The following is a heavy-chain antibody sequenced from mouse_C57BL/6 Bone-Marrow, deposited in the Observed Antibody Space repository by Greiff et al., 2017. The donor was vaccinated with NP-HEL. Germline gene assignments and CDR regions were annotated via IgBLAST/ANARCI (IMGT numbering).Heavy chain of an antibody. CDR2: IRSKSNNYAT. CDR1: GFSFNTYA. Sequence: EVHLVESGGGLVQPKGSLKLSCAASGFSFNTYAMNWVRQAPGKGLEWVARIRSKSNNYATYYADSVKDRFTISRDDSESMLYLQMNNLKTEDIAMYYCVRGGYWYFDVWGTGTTVTVSS. J-gene: IGHJ1*03. CDR3: VRGGYWYFDV. V-gene: IGHV10-1*01.